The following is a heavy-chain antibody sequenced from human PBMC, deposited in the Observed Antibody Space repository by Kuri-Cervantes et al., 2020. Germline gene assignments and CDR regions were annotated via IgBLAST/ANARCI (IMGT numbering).Heavy chain of an antibody. CDR2: IYHSGST. Sequence: SQTLSLTCAVYGGSFSGYYWSWIRQPPGKGLEWIGSIYHSGSTYYNPSLKSRVTISVDTSKNQFSLKLSSVTAADTAVYYCARGAHSSGWYRSTYYYYMDVWGKGTTVTVSS. CDR1: GGSFSGYY. J-gene: IGHJ6*03. D-gene: IGHD6-19*01. CDR3: ARGAHSSGWYRSTYYYYMDV. V-gene: IGHV4-34*01.